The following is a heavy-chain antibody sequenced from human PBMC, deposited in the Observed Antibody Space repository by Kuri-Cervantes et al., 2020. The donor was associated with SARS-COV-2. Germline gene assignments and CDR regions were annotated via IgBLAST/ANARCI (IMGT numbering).Heavy chain of an antibody. CDR1: GYTFTSYA. CDR3: AREPPRGYGDYDY. D-gene: IGHD4-17*01. CDR2: INAGNGNT. V-gene: IGHV1-3*01. Sequence: ASVKVSCKASGYTFTSYAMHWVRQAPGQRLEWMGWINAGNGNTKYSQKFQGRVTITRDTSASTAYMELSSLRSEDTAVYYCAREPPRGYGDYDYWGQGTLVTVSS. J-gene: IGHJ4*02.